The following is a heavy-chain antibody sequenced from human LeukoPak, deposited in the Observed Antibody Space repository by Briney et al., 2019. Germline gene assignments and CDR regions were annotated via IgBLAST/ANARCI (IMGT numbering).Heavy chain of an antibody. CDR3: ARQRIVGATNERGYYFDY. V-gene: IGHV4-38-2*01. CDR1: GYSISSGYY. Sequence: SETLSLTCAVSGYSISSGYYWGWIRQSPGKGLEWIGSIFHSGTTYYNPSLQSRVTISVDTSKNQFSLKLSSVTAADTAVYYCARQRIVGATNERGYYFDYWGQGTLVTVSS. D-gene: IGHD1-26*01. J-gene: IGHJ4*02. CDR2: IFHSGTT.